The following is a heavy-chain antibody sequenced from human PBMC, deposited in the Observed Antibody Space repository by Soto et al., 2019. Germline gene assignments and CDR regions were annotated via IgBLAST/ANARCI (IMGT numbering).Heavy chain of an antibody. D-gene: IGHD6-19*01. Sequence: QVQLVQSGAEVRKPGASVKVSCKASEYPYTNSSMHWVRQAPGQGLAWMGWIHPNTGGTNYAQKFQGRVTMTRDTCVSTVYMELNRLTSDDTAIYFCASDFRTRGWFRQAGNFAMDVWGQGTTVTVS. CDR1: EYPYTNSS. CDR3: ASDFRTRGWFRQAGNFAMDV. J-gene: IGHJ6*02. V-gene: IGHV1-2*02. CDR2: IHPNTGGT.